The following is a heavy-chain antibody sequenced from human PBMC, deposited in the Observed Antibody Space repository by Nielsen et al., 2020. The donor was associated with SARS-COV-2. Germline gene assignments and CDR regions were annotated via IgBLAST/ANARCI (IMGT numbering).Heavy chain of an antibody. CDR2: ISYDGSNK. J-gene: IGHJ4*02. V-gene: IGHV3-30*04. CDR1: GFTFSSYA. CDR3: ARPNEMNGIDY. D-gene: IGHD2-8*01. Sequence: GGSLRLSCAASGFTFSSYAMNWVRQAPGKGLEWVAVISYDGSNKYYADSVKGRFTISRDNSKNTLYLQMNSLRAEDTAVYYCARPNEMNGIDYWGQGTLVTVSS.